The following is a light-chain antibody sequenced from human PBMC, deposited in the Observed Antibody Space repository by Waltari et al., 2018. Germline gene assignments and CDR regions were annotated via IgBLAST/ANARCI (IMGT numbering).Light chain of an antibody. CDR2: DVS. CDR3: SSYTSSSTLI. CDR1: SSDVGGSNY. J-gene: IGLJ2*01. V-gene: IGLV2-14*03. Sequence: QSALTQPASLSGSPGQSIPISCTGTSSDVGGSNYVSCYQQHAGKAPRLIIYDVSNRPAGVSNRFSGSKSGNTASLTISGLQAEDEADYHCSSYTSSSTLIFGGGTKLTVL.